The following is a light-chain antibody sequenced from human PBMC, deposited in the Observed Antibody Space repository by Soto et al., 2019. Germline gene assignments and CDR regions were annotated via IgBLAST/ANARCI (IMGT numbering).Light chain of an antibody. CDR2: GAS. Sequence: EMVMTQSPATLSVSPGERATLSCRARQSVSSNLAWYQQRPGQARRLLIYGASTRATGIPARFSGSGSGTQFTLTISSLQSEDFAVYYCQQYNNWPRTFGQGTKVEIK. J-gene: IGKJ1*01. CDR1: QSVSSN. V-gene: IGKV3-15*01. CDR3: QQYNNWPRT.